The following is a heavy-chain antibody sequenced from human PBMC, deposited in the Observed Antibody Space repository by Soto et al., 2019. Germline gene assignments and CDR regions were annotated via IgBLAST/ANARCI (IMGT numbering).Heavy chain of an antibody. CDR2: VYYSGST. Sequence: QVQLQQSGPGLVKASETLSLTCTVSGGSISSSNYYWGWIRQPPGKGLEWIGSVYYSGSTSYNSSLKSRVTISVDTSKNQFSLRLSSVTAADTAVYYCASPTLGAFDIWGQGTMVTVSS. J-gene: IGHJ3*02. D-gene: IGHD3-16*01. CDR1: GGSISSSNYY. V-gene: IGHV4-39*01. CDR3: ASPTLGAFDI.